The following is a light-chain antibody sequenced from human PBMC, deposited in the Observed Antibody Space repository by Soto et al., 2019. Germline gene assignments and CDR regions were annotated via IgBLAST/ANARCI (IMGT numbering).Light chain of an antibody. CDR1: SSDVGGYKY. CDR2: EVN. CDR3: SSYAGSSWV. J-gene: IGLJ3*02. V-gene: IGLV2-8*01. Sequence: QSVLTQPPSASGSPGQSVTISCTGTSSDVGGYKYVSWYQQHPGKAPKFMIYEVNKRPSGVPDRFSGSKSGDTASLTISGLQAEDEADYYCSSYAGSSWVFGGGTKLTVL.